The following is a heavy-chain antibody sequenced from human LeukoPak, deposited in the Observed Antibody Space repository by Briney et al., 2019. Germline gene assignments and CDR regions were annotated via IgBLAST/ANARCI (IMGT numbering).Heavy chain of an antibody. CDR1: GGSISSHH. Sequence: TPSETLSLTCTVSGGSISSHHWSWIRQPPGRGLEWIGYIYYSGNTNYNPSLKSRVTISMDTSKNQFSLRLSSVTTADTAVCYCARDRDYGGIDYWGQGTLVTVSS. J-gene: IGHJ4*02. V-gene: IGHV4-59*11. CDR3: ARDRDYGGIDY. D-gene: IGHD4-23*01. CDR2: IYYSGNT.